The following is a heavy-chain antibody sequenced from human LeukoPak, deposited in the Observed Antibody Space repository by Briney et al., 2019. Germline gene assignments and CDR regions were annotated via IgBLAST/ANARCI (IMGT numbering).Heavy chain of an antibody. CDR2: LNSDGSST. J-gene: IGHJ4*02. D-gene: IGHD2-15*01. Sequence: GGSLTLSCAASGFTFSSYRMHWVPQAPGKGGVWVSRLNSDGSSTSYADSVKGRFTISRDNAKNTLYLQMHSLRAEDTAVYYCARVRCSGGGCFYTFDCWGQGALVTVSS. V-gene: IGHV3-74*01. CDR1: GFTFSSYR. CDR3: ARVRCSGGGCFYTFDC.